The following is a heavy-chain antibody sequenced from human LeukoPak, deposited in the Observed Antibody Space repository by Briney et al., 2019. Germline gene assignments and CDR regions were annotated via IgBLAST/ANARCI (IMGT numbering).Heavy chain of an antibody. CDR1: CGSFSGYY. Sequence: SETLSLTCAVYCGSFSGYYWSWIRQPPGKGLEWIGEINHSGSTNYNPSLKSRVTISVDTSKNQFSLKLSSVTAADTAVYYCARTPHHCSGGSCYYYYMDVWGKGTTVTVSS. D-gene: IGHD2-15*01. CDR3: ARTPHHCSGGSCYYYYMDV. J-gene: IGHJ6*03. V-gene: IGHV4-34*01. CDR2: INHSGST.